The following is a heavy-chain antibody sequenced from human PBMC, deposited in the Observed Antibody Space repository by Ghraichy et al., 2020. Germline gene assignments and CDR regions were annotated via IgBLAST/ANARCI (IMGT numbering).Heavy chain of an antibody. CDR3: AREADVLLWFGELLDTKRNWFDP. CDR1: GYTFTGYY. CDR2: INPNSGGT. J-gene: IGHJ5*02. V-gene: IGHV1-2*02. Sequence: ASVKVSCKASGYTFTGYYMHWVRQAPGQGLEWMGWINPNSGGTNYAQKFQGRVTMTRDTFISTAYMELSRLRSDDTAVYYCAREADVLLWFGELLDTKRNWFDPWGQGTLVTVSS. D-gene: IGHD3-10*01.